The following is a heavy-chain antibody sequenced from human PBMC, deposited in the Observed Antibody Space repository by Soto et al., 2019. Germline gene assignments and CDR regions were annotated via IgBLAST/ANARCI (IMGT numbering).Heavy chain of an antibody. CDR2: IYHSGST. V-gene: IGHV4-30-2*01. CDR3: ARARANWGLYGMDV. Sequence: QLQLQESGSGLVKPSQTLSLTCAVSGGSLSSGGYSWSWIRQPPGKGLEWIGYIYHSGSTYYNPSLKSRVTRSVDRSKNQSSLKLSAVTAADTAVYYCARARANWGLYGMDVWGQGTTVTVSS. J-gene: IGHJ6*02. D-gene: IGHD7-27*01. CDR1: GGSLSSGGYS.